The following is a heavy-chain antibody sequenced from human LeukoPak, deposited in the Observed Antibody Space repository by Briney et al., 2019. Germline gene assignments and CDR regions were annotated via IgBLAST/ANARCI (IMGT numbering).Heavy chain of an antibody. CDR3: ATSGYDSRYFDY. J-gene: IGHJ4*02. Sequence: GGSLRLSCAASGFTFDDYAMHWVRQAPGKGLEWVSGISWNSGSIGYADSVKGRFTISRDNAKNSLYLQMNSLRAEDTAVYYCATSGYDSRYFDYWGQGTLVTVSS. CDR2: ISWNSGSI. V-gene: IGHV3-9*01. CDR1: GFTFDDYA. D-gene: IGHD5-12*01.